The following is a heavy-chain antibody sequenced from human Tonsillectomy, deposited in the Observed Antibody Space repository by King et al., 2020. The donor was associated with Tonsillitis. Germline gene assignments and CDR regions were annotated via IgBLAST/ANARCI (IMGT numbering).Heavy chain of an antibody. J-gene: IGHJ6*02. D-gene: IGHD3-9*01. CDR2: INPSADST. CDR3: AREGDYDVLTGYQPSMDV. V-gene: IGHV1-46*01. CDR1: GYNFINYY. Sequence: QLVQSGAEVKKPGASVRVSCKASGYNFINYYMFWVRQAPGQGLEWMGRINPSADSTSYAQKFQDRFTMTRDTSTSTVYMELSSLTYEDTAVYYCAREGDYDVLTGYQPSMDVWGQGTTVTASS.